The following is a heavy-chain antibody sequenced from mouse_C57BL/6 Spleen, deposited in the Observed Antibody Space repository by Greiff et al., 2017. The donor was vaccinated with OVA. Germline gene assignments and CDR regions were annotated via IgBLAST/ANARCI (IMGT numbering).Heavy chain of an antibody. D-gene: IGHD2-3*01. J-gene: IGHJ3*01. CDR3: ARIYDGYYPFAY. Sequence: EVKLVESGGGLVKPGGSLKLSCAASGFTFSSYTMSWVRQTPEKRLEWVATISGGGGNTYYPASVKGRFTISRDNAKNTLYLQMSSLRSEDTALYYCARIYDGYYPFAYWGQGTLVTVSA. CDR1: GFTFSSYT. CDR2: ISGGGGNT. V-gene: IGHV5-9*01.